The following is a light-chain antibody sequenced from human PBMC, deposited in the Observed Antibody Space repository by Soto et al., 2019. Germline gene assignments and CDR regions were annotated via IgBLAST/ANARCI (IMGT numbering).Light chain of an antibody. CDR3: QQYGSSART. CDR2: GAS. V-gene: IGKV3-20*01. CDR1: QSVSSN. J-gene: IGKJ1*01. Sequence: IVFTQSPATLSVSPGERATLSCRASQSVSSNLAWYQQKPGQAPRLLIYGASSRATGIPDRFSGSGSGTDFTLTISRLEPEDFAVYYCQQYGSSARTFGQGTKVDIK.